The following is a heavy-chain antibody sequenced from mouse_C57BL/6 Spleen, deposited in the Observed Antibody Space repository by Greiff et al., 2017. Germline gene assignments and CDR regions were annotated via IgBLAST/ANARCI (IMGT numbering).Heavy chain of an antibody. CDR1: GYTFTSYN. D-gene: IGHD1-1*01. Sequence: LQQSGAELVRPGASVKMSCKASGYTFTSYNMHWVKQTPRQGLEWIGAIYPGNGDTSYNQKFKGKATLTVDKSSSTAYMQLSSLTSEDSAVYLCARDYCGSISGWFAYWCQGTLVTVSA. CDR3: ARDYCGSISGWFAY. CDR2: IYPGNGDT. V-gene: IGHV1-12*01. J-gene: IGHJ3*01.